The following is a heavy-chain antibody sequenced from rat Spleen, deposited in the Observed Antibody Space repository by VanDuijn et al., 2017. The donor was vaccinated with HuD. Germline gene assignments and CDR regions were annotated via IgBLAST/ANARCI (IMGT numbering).Heavy chain of an antibody. V-gene: IGHV5-29*01. CDR2: ISYDGGST. CDR1: GFTFSDYG. D-gene: IGHD1-9*01. Sequence: EVQLVESGGGLVQPGRSLKLSCAASGFTFSDYGMAWVRQAPTKGLEWVAYISYDGGSTYYRDSVKGRFTISRDNAKSTLSLQMDSLGSEDTATYYCARRHYGYTDYFDYWGQGVMVTVSS. J-gene: IGHJ2*01. CDR3: ARRHYGYTDYFDY.